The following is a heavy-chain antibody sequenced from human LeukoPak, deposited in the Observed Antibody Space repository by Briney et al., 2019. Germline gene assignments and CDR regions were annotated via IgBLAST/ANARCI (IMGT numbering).Heavy chain of an antibody. V-gene: IGHV4-39*07. J-gene: IGHJ3*02. CDR3: ARSDYHNWGSHTVFDAFDI. D-gene: IGHD3-16*01. CDR1: GGSISSSSYY. CDR2: IYYSGST. Sequence: SETLSLTCTVSGGSISSSSYYWGWIRQPPGKGLEWIGSIYYSGSTYYNPSLKSQVTISVDKSKNQFSLKLSFVTAADTAMYYCARSDYHNWGSHTVFDAFDIWAKGQGSPSLQ.